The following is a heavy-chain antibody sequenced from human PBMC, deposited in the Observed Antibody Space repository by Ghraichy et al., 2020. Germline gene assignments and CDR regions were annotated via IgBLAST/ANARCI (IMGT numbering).Heavy chain of an antibody. CDR2: ISSSGSTI. Sequence: GGSLRLSCVASGFTFGSYEMNWVRQAPGKGLEWVSYISSSGSTIYYADSVKGRFTISRDNAKNSLYLQMNSLRAEDTAVYYCAREGYDFWAYYFDYWGQGTLVTVSS. D-gene: IGHD3-3*01. CDR3: AREGYDFWAYYFDY. CDR1: GFTFGSYE. J-gene: IGHJ4*02. V-gene: IGHV3-48*03.